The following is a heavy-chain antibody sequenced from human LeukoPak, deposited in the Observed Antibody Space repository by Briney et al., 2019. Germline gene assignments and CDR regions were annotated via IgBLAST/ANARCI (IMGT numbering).Heavy chain of an antibody. J-gene: IGHJ3*02. CDR2: IYHSEST. Sequence: SSETLSLTCAVSGGSISSGGYSWSWIRQPPGKGLEWIGYIYHSESTYYNPSLKSRVTISVDRSKNQFSLKLSSVTAADTAVYYCARLGEFVAFDIWGQGTMVTVSS. V-gene: IGHV4-30-2*01. CDR1: GGSISSGGYS. D-gene: IGHD3-10*01. CDR3: ARLGEFVAFDI.